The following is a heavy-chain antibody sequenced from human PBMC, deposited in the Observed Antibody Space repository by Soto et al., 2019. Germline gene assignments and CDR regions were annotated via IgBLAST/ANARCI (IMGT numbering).Heavy chain of an antibody. Sequence: SETLSLTCTVSGGSISSYYWSWIRQPPGKGLEWIGYIYYSGSTNYNPSLKSRVTISVDTSKNQFSLKLSSVTAADTAVYYCARDSRGITIFGVVYNNWFDPWGQGTLVTVSS. CDR1: GGSISSYY. CDR2: IYYSGST. V-gene: IGHV4-59*01. D-gene: IGHD3-3*01. CDR3: ARDSRGITIFGVVYNNWFDP. J-gene: IGHJ5*02.